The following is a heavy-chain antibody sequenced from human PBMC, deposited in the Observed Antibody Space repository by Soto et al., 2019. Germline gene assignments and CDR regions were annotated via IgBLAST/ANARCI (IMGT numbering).Heavy chain of an antibody. D-gene: IGHD2-15*01. CDR1: GGSFSGYY. V-gene: IGHV4-34*01. CDR2: INHSGST. Sequence: QVQLQQWGAGLLKPSETLSLTCAVYGGSFSGYYWSWIRQPPGKGLEWIGEINHSGSTNYNPSLTSRVTISVDTSKNQFSLKLSSVTAADTAVYYCASIGIRKVAATLGSYYYYYYMDVWGKGTTVTVSS. CDR3: ASIGIRKVAATLGSYYYYYYMDV. J-gene: IGHJ6*03.